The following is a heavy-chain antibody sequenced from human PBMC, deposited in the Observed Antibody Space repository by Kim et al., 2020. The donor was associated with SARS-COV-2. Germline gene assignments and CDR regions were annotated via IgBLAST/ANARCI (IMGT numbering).Heavy chain of an antibody. J-gene: IGHJ6*02. Sequence: SETLSLTCAVYGGSFSGYYWSWIRQPPGKGLEWIGEINHSGSTNYNPSLKSRVTISVDTSQNQFSLKLSSVTAADTAVYYCARGRYCSGGSCYYYYYGMDVWGQGTTVTVSS. D-gene: IGHD2-15*01. CDR3: ARGRYCSGGSCYYYYYGMDV. CDR1: GGSFSGYY. CDR2: INHSGST. V-gene: IGHV4-34*01.